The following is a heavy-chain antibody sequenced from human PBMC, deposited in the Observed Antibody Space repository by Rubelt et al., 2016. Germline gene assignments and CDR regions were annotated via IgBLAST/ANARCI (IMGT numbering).Heavy chain of an antibody. CDR1: GFTFSSYA. CDR3: ARGGRSSSRRYFDL. CDR2: ISYDGSNK. J-gene: IGHJ2*01. Sequence: GFTFSSYAMHWVRQAPGKGLEWVAVISYDGSNKYYADSVKGRFTISRDSSKNTLYLQMNSLRAEDTAVYYCARGGRSSSRRYFDLWGRGTLVTVSS. D-gene: IGHD6-6*01. V-gene: IGHV3-30*04.